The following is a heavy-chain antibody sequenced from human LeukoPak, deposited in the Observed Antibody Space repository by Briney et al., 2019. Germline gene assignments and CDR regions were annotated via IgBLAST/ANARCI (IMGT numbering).Heavy chain of an antibody. CDR3: ARVAARPARRTYYYMDV. J-gene: IGHJ6*03. Sequence: PGGSLRLSCAASVFPCSNYWMGWVRRAPGRGLGWVANKKKDGNEKYYVDSVKGRFTISRDNAKNSLYLQMTSLRAEDTAVYHCARVAARPARRTYYYMDVWGKGTTVTVSS. CDR1: VFPCSNYW. CDR2: KKKDGNEK. V-gene: IGHV3-7*01. D-gene: IGHD6-6*01.